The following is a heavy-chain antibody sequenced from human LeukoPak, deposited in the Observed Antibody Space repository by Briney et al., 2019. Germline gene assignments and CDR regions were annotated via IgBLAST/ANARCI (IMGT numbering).Heavy chain of an antibody. D-gene: IGHD2-15*01. CDR1: GFTFSSYA. V-gene: IGHV3-30*04. J-gene: IGHJ5*02. CDR3: VRDYCSGGSCYESKWFDP. Sequence: GGSLRLSCAASGFTFSSYAMHWVRQAPGKGLEWVAVISYDGSNKYYADSVKGRFTVSRDNSKNTLFLQMNSLRAEDTAVYFCVRDYCSGGSCYESKWFDPWGQGTLVTVSS. CDR2: ISYDGSNK.